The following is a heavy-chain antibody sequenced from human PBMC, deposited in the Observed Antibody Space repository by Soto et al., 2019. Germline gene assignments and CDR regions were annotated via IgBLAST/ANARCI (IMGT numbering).Heavy chain of an antibody. V-gene: IGHV3-23*01. CDR1: GFTFSNYA. D-gene: IGHD3-10*01. J-gene: IGHJ4*02. CDR3: AKDPRRFHLGSGDGPYFFDY. CDR2: ISGNGGAT. Sequence: GGSLRLSCVASGFTFSNYAMSWVLQTPGKGLERVATISGNGGATNYADSLKGRFTISRDNSKDTLFLDINTLRGDDTATYFCAKDPRRFHLGSGDGPYFFDYWGQGTLVTVSS.